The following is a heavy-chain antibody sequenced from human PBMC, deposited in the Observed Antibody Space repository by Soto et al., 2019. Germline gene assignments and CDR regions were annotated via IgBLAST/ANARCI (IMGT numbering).Heavy chain of an antibody. CDR3: ARGGLRKDYYGMDV. J-gene: IGHJ6*02. Sequence: PGESLKISCKGSGYSFTNYWIGWVRQMPGKGLEWMGIIYPGDSESRCSPSFQGQVTISADKSINTAYLQWSSLKASDTAIYYCARGGLRKDYYGMDVWGQGTTVTVSS. V-gene: IGHV5-51*01. CDR1: GYSFTNYW. CDR2: IYPGDSES.